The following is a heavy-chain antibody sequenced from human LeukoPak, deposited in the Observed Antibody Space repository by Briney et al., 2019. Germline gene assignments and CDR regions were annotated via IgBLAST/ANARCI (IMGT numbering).Heavy chain of an antibody. CDR1: GGTFSSYA. CDR3: ATPGHYYDSSGYL. J-gene: IGHJ4*02. V-gene: IGHV1-69*05. CDR2: IIPIFGTA. D-gene: IGHD3-22*01. Sequence: SVKVSCKASGGTFSSYAISWVRQAPGQGLEWMGGIIPIFGTANYAQKFQGRVTITTDESTSTAYMELSSLRSEDTAVYYCATPGHYYDSSGYLWGQGTLVTISS.